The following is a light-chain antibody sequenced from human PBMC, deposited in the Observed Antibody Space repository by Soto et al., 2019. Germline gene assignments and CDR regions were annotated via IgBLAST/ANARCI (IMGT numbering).Light chain of an antibody. CDR1: QSIGSY. CDR2: DAS. CDR3: QQYNSWPIT. Sequence: EIVLTQSPATLSLSLGERATLSCRASQSIGSYLAWYQHKLGQPPRLLIYDASTWGTDVPPRFTGSGSGTEFTLTISGLQSEDFAVYYCQQYNSWPITFGQGTRL. J-gene: IGKJ5*01. V-gene: IGKV3-11*01.